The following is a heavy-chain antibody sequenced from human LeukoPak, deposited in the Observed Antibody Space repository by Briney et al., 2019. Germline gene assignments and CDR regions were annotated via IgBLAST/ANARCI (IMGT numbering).Heavy chain of an antibody. CDR2: ISGSGGST. J-gene: IGHJ4*02. Sequence: GGSLRLSCAASGFTFSSYAMSWVRQAPGKGLEWVSAISGSGGSTYYADSVKGRFTISRDHSKNTLYLQMNSLRAEDTAVYYCAKDLWFGELSSCYWGQGTLVTVSS. D-gene: IGHD3-10*01. CDR3: AKDLWFGELSSCY. CDR1: GFTFSSYA. V-gene: IGHV3-23*01.